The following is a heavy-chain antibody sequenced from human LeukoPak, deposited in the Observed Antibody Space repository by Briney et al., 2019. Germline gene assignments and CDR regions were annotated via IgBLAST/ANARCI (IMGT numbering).Heavy chain of an antibody. Sequence: PSETLSLTCTVSGGSISSSSYYWSWLRQPPGRGLEWIGYIYYSGSTNYNPSLKSRVTISVDTSKNQFSLKLSSVTAADTAVYYCARWALISGRLNWFDPWGQGTLVTVSS. CDR2: IYYSGST. D-gene: IGHD3-10*01. J-gene: IGHJ5*02. CDR3: ARWALISGRLNWFDP. V-gene: IGHV4-61*01. CDR1: GGSISSSSYY.